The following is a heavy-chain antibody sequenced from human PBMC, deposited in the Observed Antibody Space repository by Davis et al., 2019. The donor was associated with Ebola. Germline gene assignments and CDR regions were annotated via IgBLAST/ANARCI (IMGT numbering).Heavy chain of an antibody. J-gene: IGHJ4*02. D-gene: IGHD6-13*01. CDR3: AKDRYSSSWYLFDY. V-gene: IGHV3-21*04. CDR2: ISSSSSYI. Sequence: GESLKISCAASGFTFSSYSMNWVRQAPGKGLEWVSSISSSSSYIYYADSVKGRFTISRDNAKNSLYLQMNSLRAEDTAVYYCAKDRYSSSWYLFDYWGQGTLVTVSS. CDR1: GFTFSSYS.